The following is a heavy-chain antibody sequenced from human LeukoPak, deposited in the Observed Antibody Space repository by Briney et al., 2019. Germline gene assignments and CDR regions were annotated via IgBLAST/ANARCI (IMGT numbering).Heavy chain of an antibody. J-gene: IGHJ4*02. CDR3: ARDTYYDSSGYGVGCFDY. CDR1: GFTFSGYS. D-gene: IGHD3-22*01. Sequence: PGGSLRLSCAASGFTFSGYSMNWVRQAPGKGLEWVSSISSSSSYIYYADSVKGRFTISRDNAKNSLYLQMNSLRAEDTAVYYCARDTYYDSSGYGVGCFDYWGQGTLVTVSS. V-gene: IGHV3-21*01. CDR2: ISSSSSYI.